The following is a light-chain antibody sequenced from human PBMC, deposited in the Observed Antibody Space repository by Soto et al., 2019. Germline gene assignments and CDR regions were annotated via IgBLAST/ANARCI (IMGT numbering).Light chain of an antibody. V-gene: IGLV2-14*01. CDR1: IYDVGAYHY. J-gene: IGLJ2*01. CDR2: EVS. CDR3: ISYTTAGALV. Sequence: QSALTQPASVSGSPGQSITISCTVTIYDVGAYHYVSWYQQFPGKAPTLILYEVSNRPSGISNRFSGFRSGSTASLTVSGLQPEDDAHYYCISYTTAGALVFGGGTKLTVL.